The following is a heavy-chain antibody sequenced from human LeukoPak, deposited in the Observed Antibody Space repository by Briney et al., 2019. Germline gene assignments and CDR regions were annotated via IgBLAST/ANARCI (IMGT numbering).Heavy chain of an antibody. J-gene: IGHJ5*02. CDR3: AREVGLIAAAGYNWFDP. Sequence: GASVKVSCKASGYTFTGYYMHWVRQAPGQGLEWMGWINPNSGGTNYAQKFQGRVTMTRDTSISTAYMELSRLRSDDTAVYYCAREVGLIAAAGYNWFDPWGQGTLVTVSS. D-gene: IGHD6-13*01. CDR1: GYTFTGYY. CDR2: INPNSGGT. V-gene: IGHV1-2*02.